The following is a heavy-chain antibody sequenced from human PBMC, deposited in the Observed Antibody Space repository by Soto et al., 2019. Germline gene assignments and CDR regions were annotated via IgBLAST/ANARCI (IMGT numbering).Heavy chain of an antibody. J-gene: IGHJ4*02. CDR3: ARGSGWDPPFGY. CDR2: INAGNGNT. D-gene: IGHD6-19*01. V-gene: IGHV1-3*05. Sequence: QVQLVQSGAEEKKPGASVKVSCKASGYTFTSYAMHWVRQAPGQRLEWMGWINAGNGNTKYSQKFQGRVTITRDTSASTAYMELSRLRSEDTAVYYCARGSGWDPPFGYWRQGTLVTVSS. CDR1: GYTFTSYA.